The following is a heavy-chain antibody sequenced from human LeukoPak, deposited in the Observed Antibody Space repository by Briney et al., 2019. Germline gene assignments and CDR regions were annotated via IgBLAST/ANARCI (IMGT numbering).Heavy chain of an antibody. CDR2: ISGDGGST. D-gene: IGHD2-2*01. J-gene: IGHJ6*02. Sequence: LPGGSLRLSCAASGFTFDDYAMHWVRQAPGKGLEWVSLISGDGGSTYYADSVKGRFTISRDNSKNSLYLQMNSLRTEDTALYYCAKGGYCSSTSCLSRRPDYYYGMDVWGQGTTVTVSS. V-gene: IGHV3-43*02. CDR3: AKGGYCSSTSCLSRRPDYYYGMDV. CDR1: GFTFDDYA.